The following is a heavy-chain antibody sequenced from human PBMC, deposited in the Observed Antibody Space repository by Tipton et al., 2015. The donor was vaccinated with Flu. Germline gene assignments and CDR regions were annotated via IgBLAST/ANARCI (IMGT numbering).Heavy chain of an antibody. V-gene: IGHV4-4*07. CDR3: ARDQGDFYGSGTYSPPVGWFDP. CDR2: IFTSGST. D-gene: IGHD3-10*01. Sequence: TLSLTCTISGGSITYSYWSWIRQPAGQGLEWIGRIFTSGSTIYNPSLRGRVTLSMDVSKRQFSLKLTSVTAADTAIYYCARDQGDFYGSGTYSPPVGWFDPWSQGNLVTVSS. J-gene: IGHJ5*02. CDR1: GGSITYSY.